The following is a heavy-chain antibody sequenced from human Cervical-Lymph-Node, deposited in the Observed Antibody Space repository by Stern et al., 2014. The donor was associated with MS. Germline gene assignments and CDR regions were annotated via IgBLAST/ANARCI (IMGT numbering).Heavy chain of an antibody. Sequence: QLQLQESGPGLVKPSQTLSLTCTVSGGSISSGGYYWSWIRQHPGKGLEWIGYIYYSGSTYYNPYLKSLVTISVDTSKNQFSLKLSSVTAADTAVYYCARSGQDYGDYGNSWFDPWGQGTLVTVSS. J-gene: IGHJ5*02. CDR2: IYYSGST. CDR1: GGSISSGGYY. V-gene: IGHV4-31*01. D-gene: IGHD4-17*01. CDR3: ARSGQDYGDYGNSWFDP.